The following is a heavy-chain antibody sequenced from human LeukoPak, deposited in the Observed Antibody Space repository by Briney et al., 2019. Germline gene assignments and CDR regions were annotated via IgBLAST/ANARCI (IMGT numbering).Heavy chain of an antibody. D-gene: IGHD3-22*01. Sequence: PGGSLRLSCAASGFTFSSYSMNWVRQAPGKGLEWVSSITASSTAIYSADLVEGRFTISRDNGKNSLYLQMNSLRAEDTAVYYCARGVGNYRYYFDFWGQGTLVAVSS. CDR2: ITASSTAI. V-gene: IGHV3-21*01. CDR3: ARGVGNYRYYFDF. J-gene: IGHJ4*02. CDR1: GFTFSSYS.